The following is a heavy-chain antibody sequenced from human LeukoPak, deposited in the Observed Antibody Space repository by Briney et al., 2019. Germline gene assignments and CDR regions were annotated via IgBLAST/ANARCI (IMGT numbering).Heavy chain of an antibody. D-gene: IGHD1-26*01. V-gene: IGHV3-11*01. Sequence: GGSLRHSCAASGFTFSDYYMSWIRQAPGKGLEWVSYISSSGSTIYYADSVKGRFTISRDNAKNSLYLQMSSLRAEDTAVYYCARVTDGASWDYWGQGTLVTVSS. CDR1: GFTFSDYY. CDR2: ISSSGSTI. J-gene: IGHJ4*02. CDR3: ARVTDGASWDY.